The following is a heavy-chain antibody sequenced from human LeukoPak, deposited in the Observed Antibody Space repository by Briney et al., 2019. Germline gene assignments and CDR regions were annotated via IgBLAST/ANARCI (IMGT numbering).Heavy chain of an antibody. Sequence: GGSLRLSCAASGFTFSDYYMSWIRQAPGKGLGWVSYISNSGNTIYYPDSVKGRFTISRDNAKNSLYLQMSSLRAEDTAVYYCARGGGYTSSWYLEAFDIWGQGTMVTVSS. CDR3: ARGGGYTSSWYLEAFDI. D-gene: IGHD6-13*01. CDR1: GFTFSDYY. J-gene: IGHJ3*02. CDR2: ISNSGNTI. V-gene: IGHV3-11*04.